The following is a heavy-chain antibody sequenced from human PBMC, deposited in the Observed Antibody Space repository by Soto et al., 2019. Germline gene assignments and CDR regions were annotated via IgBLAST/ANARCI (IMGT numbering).Heavy chain of an antibody. CDR3: ARGQDSGSWIIDY. V-gene: IGHV1-3*01. Sequence: ASVKVSCKGFGYTFSNFALHWVRQAPGQRLEWMGCNRAATGVTEHSRKFQDRVTITRDTSANTVYMEMNRLRSEDTAVYYCARGQDSGSWIIDYRGQGTLLTGSS. CDR2: NRAATGVT. J-gene: IGHJ4*02. CDR1: GYTFSNFA. D-gene: IGHD6-13*01.